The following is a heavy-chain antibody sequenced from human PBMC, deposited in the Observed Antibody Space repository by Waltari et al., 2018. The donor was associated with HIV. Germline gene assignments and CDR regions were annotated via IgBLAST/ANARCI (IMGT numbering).Heavy chain of an antibody. D-gene: IGHD2-15*01. Sequence: QVQLQESGPGLVKPSQTLSLTCTVSGGSISSGGYYWSWIRQHPGKGLEWIGYIYYSGSTYYNPSLKSRVTISVDTSKNQFSLKLSSVTAADTAVYYCARDRCSGGSCYSRYFDYWGQGTLVTVSS. CDR2: IYYSGST. CDR1: GGSISSGGYY. J-gene: IGHJ4*02. V-gene: IGHV4-31*03. CDR3: ARDRCSGGSCYSRYFDY.